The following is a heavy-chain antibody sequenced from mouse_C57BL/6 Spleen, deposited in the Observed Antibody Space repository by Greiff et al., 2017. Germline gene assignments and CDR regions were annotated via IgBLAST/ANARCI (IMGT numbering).Heavy chain of an antibody. CDR1: GYTFTSYW. D-gene: IGHD1-1*01. CDR3: ARTAYYGSSSQAWFAY. J-gene: IGHJ3*01. V-gene: IGHV1-59*01. CDR2: IDPSDSYT. Sequence: QVQLQQPGAELVRPGPSVKLSCKASGYTFTSYWMHWVKQRPGQGLEWIGVIDPSDSYTNYNQKFKGKATLTVDTASSTAYMQLSSLTSEDSAVYYCARTAYYGSSSQAWFAYWGQGTLVTVSA.